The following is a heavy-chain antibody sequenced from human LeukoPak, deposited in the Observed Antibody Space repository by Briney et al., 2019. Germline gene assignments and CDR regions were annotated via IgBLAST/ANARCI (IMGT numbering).Heavy chain of an antibody. CDR1: GFTFSSYG. J-gene: IGHJ4*02. CDR2: IRYDGSNK. CDR3: ARGYYDSSGNYYPEAGFDY. Sequence: GGSLRLSCAASGFTFSSYGMHWVRQAPGKGLEWVAFIRYDGSNKYYADSVKGRFTISRDNSKNTLYLQMNSLRAEDTAVYYCARGYYDSSGNYYPEAGFDYWGQGTLVTVSS. V-gene: IGHV3-30*02. D-gene: IGHD3-22*01.